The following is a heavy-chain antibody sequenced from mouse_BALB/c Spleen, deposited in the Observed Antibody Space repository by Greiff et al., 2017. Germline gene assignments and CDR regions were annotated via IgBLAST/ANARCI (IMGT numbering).Heavy chain of an antibody. CDR2: IWTGGGT. Sequence: VHLVESGPGLVAPSQSLSITCTVSGFSLTSYDISWIRQPPGKGLEWLGVIWTGGGTNYNSAFMSRLSISKDNSKSQVFLKMNSLQTDDTAIYYCVRDSYYGSSSFAYWGQGTLVTVSA. CDR3: VRDSYYGSSSFAY. J-gene: IGHJ3*01. D-gene: IGHD1-1*01. CDR1: GFSLTSYD. V-gene: IGHV2-9-2*01.